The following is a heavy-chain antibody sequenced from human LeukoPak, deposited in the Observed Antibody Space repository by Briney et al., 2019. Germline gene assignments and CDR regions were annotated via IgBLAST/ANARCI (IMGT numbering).Heavy chain of an antibody. D-gene: IGHD6-13*01. V-gene: IGHV4-39*07. CDR1: GGSISSTSYY. J-gene: IGHJ4*02. CDR2: IYYSGSA. Sequence: SETLSLTCTVSGGSISSTSYYWGWIRQPPGKGLGWIGSIYYSGSAYYNPSLKSRVTISVDTSKNQFSLKLSSVTAADTAMYYCARDTRGIAAADLLDWGQGTLVTVSS. CDR3: ARDTRGIAAADLLD.